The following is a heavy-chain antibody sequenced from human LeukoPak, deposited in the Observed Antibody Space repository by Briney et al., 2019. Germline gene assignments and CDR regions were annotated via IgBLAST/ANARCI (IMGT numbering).Heavy chain of an antibody. CDR3: ARDRRPMTTVYYYGTDV. D-gene: IGHD4-11*01. CDR1: GFTFSSYS. J-gene: IGHJ6*02. Sequence: GGSLRLSCAASGFTFSSYSMNWVRQAPGKGLEWVSYISSSSSTIYYADSVKGRFTISRDNAKNSLYLQMNSLRAEDTAVYYCARDRRPMTTVYYYGTDVWGQGTTVTVSS. CDR2: ISSSSSTI. V-gene: IGHV3-48*01.